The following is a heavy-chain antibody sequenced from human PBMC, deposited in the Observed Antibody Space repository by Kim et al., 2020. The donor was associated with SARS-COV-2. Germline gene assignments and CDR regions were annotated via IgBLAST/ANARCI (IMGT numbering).Heavy chain of an antibody. Sequence: GGSLRLSCAASGFTFSSYGMHWVPQAPGKGLEWVAVIWYDGSNKYYADSVKGRFTISRDNSKNTLYLQMNSLRAEDTAVYYCARDSSGWLGEVCYFDSSGQRDLVSVSS. CDR2: IWYDGSNK. V-gene: IGHV3-33*01. D-gene: IGHD6-19*01. CDR3: ARDSSGWLGEVCYFDS. CDR1: GFTFSSYG. J-gene: IGHJ4*02.